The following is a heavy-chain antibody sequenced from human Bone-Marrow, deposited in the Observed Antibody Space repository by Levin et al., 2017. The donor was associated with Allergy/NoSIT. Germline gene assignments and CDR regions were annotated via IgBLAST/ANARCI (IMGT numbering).Heavy chain of an antibody. V-gene: IGHV4-4*02. CDR1: GGSISSSNW. D-gene: IGHD2-21*02. Sequence: SETLSLTCAVSGGSISSSNWWNWVRQPPGKGLEWIGEIYHSGSTNYNASLKSRVTISVDKSKNQFSLNLSSVTAADTAVYYCARVGGDDYQALWGRGTLVTVSS. J-gene: IGHJ2*01. CDR3: ARVGGDDYQAL. CDR2: IYHSGST.